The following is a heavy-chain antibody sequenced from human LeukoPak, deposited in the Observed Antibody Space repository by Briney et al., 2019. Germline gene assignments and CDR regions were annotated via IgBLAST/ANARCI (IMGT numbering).Heavy chain of an antibody. CDR2: VSYNAGST. V-gene: IGHV3-23*01. CDR3: ACGGYYNVGWFDP. Sequence: GGSLRLSCAASGFTFSSYAMTWVRQAPGKGLEWVAPVSYNAGSTYYTDSMKGRFTISRDNSQNTLYLQMNSLRAVDTAVYYCACGGYYNVGWFDPWGQGTLVTVSS. D-gene: IGHD3-9*01. CDR1: GFTFSSYA. J-gene: IGHJ5*02.